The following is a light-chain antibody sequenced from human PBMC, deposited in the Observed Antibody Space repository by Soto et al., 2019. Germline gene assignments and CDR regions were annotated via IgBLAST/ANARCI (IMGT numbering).Light chain of an antibody. CDR1: QSVRSN. CDR2: GAS. V-gene: IGKV3-15*01. Sequence: EIVMTQSPATLSVSPGERATLSCRASQSVRSNLAWYQHKPGQGPRLLIYGASTRATGISARFSGSGSGREFTLTISSLQSEDSAVYFCQQYNDWPRTFGQGTKVEIK. J-gene: IGKJ1*01. CDR3: QQYNDWPRT.